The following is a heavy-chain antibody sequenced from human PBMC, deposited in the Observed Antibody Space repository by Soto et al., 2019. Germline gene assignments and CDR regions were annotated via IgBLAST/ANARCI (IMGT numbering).Heavy chain of an antibody. CDR3: AKLVQQWLVPDFDY. J-gene: IGHJ4*02. V-gene: IGHV3-23*01. D-gene: IGHD6-19*01. Sequence: PGGSLRLSCAASGFTFSSYAMSWVRQAPGKGLEWVSAISGSGGSTYYADSVKGRFAISRDNSKNTLYLQMNSLRAEDTAVYYCAKLVQQWLVPDFDYWGQGTLVTVSS. CDR1: GFTFSSYA. CDR2: ISGSGGST.